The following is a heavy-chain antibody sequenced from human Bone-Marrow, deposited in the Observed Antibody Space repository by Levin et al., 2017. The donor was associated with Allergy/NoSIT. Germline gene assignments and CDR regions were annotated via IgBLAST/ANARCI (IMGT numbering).Heavy chain of an antibody. CDR1: GYTFTGYY. CDR2: INPNSGGT. Sequence: PGGSLRLSCKASGYTFTGYYMHWVRQAPGQGLEWMGWINPNSGGTNYAQKFQGRVTMTRDTSISTAYMELSRLRSDDTAVYYCARDRGSYDFWSGYGDYGMDVWGQGTTVTVSS. CDR3: ARDRGSYDFWSGYGDYGMDV. D-gene: IGHD3-3*01. J-gene: IGHJ6*02. V-gene: IGHV1-2*02.